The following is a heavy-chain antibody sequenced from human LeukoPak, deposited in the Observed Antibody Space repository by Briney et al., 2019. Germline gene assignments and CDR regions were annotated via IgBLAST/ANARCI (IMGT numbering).Heavy chain of an antibody. CDR1: GPSISSHY. CDR2: IYDRGST. D-gene: IGHD1-26*01. Sequence: PETLSLTCTVTGPSISSHYWCWIRQPPGTVQEWPGDIYDRGSTTYNPSLKSRVSISVDTSRNQFSLNLRSVTAADTAVYYCAKIEVGRFDPWGQGTLVTVSS. CDR3: AKIEVGRFDP. J-gene: IGHJ5*02. V-gene: IGHV4-59*11.